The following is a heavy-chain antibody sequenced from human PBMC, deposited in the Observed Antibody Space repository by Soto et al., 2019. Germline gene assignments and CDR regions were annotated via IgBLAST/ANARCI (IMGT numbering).Heavy chain of an antibody. CDR2: TYYRSKWYS. CDR1: GDSVSSNSAA. CDR3: TRYGGSWYLDS. V-gene: IGHV6-1*01. Sequence: QVQLQQSGPGLVKPSQTLSLTCAISGDSVSSNSAAWNWLRQSPSRGLEWLGRTYYRSKWYSDYALSVKSRITITPGTPQHQFSLQLNSATPEDTAVYYCTRYGGSWYLDSWGKGTLVTVSS. J-gene: IGHJ4*02. D-gene: IGHD5-12*01.